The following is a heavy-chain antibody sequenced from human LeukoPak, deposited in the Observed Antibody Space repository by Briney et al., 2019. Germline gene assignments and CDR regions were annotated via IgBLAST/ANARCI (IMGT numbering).Heavy chain of an antibody. J-gene: IGHJ4*02. CDR3: ARTLWFGELFHFDY. V-gene: IGHV4-38-2*02. Sequence: EPSETLSLTCTVSGYSISSGYYWGWIRQPPGKGLEWIGSIYHSGSTYYNPSLKSRVTISVDTSKSQFSLKLSSVTAADTAVYYCARTLWFGELFHFDYWGQGTLVTVSS. CDR2: IYHSGST. D-gene: IGHD3-10*01. CDR1: GYSISSGYY.